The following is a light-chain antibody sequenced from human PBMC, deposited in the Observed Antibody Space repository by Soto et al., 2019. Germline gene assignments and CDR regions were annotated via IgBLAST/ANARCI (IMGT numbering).Light chain of an antibody. CDR1: QDISDW. Sequence: DIQMTQSPSSVSASVGDRVTITCRASQDISDWLAWYQQKPGKAPKLLIYTASSLQSGVPSRFSGSGSGTFFTLTISSLQPEDFATYYCQQANSFPYTFGQGTKVEI. CDR3: QQANSFPYT. V-gene: IGKV1-12*01. CDR2: TAS. J-gene: IGKJ2*01.